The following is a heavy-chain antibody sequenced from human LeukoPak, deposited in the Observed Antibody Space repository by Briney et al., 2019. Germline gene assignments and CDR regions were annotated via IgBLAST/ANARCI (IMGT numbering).Heavy chain of an antibody. CDR1: GFTFSRHG. V-gene: IGHV3-30*03. J-gene: IGHJ4*02. CDR3: ARDRAWNYFDY. CDR2: ISNDGSRK. D-gene: IGHD3-3*01. Sequence: GGSLRLSCAPSGFTFSRHGMHWVRQAPGKGLEWVAIISNDGSRKYYAHSVEGRFTISRDNSKNTLYLQMDSLRAEDTAVYYCARDRAWNYFDYWGQGTPVTVSS.